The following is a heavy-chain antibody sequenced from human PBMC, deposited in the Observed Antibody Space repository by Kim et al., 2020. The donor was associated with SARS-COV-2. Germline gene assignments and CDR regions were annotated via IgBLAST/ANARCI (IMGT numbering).Heavy chain of an antibody. D-gene: IGHD4-17*01. Sequence: ASVKVSCKASGYTFTSYGISWVRQAPGQGLEWMGWISAYNGNTNYAQKLQGRVTMTTDTSTSTAYMELRSLRSDDTAVYYCAREGLYGDYPNYYYYGMDVWGQGTTVTVSS. CDR2: ISAYNGNT. J-gene: IGHJ6*02. CDR1: GYTFTSYG. V-gene: IGHV1-18*01. CDR3: AREGLYGDYPNYYYYGMDV.